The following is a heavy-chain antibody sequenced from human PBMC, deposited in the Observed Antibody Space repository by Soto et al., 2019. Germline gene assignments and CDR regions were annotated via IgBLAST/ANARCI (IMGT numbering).Heavy chain of an antibody. J-gene: IGHJ5*02. CDR1: GGSISSGGYY. CDR2: IYYSGST. D-gene: IGHD3-22*01. CDR3: TKFSYHDSSGYYFYWFDP. V-gene: IGHV4-31*03. Sequence: PSETLSLTCTVSGGSISSGGYYWIWIRHHPGKGLEWIGYIYYSGSTYYNPSLKSRVTISVDTSKNQFSLKLSSVTAADTAVYYCTKFSYHDSSGYYFYWFDPWGQGALVTVSS.